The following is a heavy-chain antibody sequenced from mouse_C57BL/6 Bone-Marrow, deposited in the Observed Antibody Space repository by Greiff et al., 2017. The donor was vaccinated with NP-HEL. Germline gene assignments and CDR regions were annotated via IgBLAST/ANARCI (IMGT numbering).Heavy chain of an antibody. D-gene: IGHD1-1*01. CDR2: IDPSDSYT. CDR3: ARSGDYYGSSYFDY. Sequence: QVQLQQSGAELVMPGASVKLSCKASGYTFTSYWMHWVKQRPGQGLEWIGEIDPSDSYTNYNQKFKGKSTLTVDKSSSPAYMQLSSLTSEDSAVYYCARSGDYYGSSYFDYWGQGTTLTVSS. J-gene: IGHJ2*01. CDR1: GYTFTSYW. V-gene: IGHV1-69*01.